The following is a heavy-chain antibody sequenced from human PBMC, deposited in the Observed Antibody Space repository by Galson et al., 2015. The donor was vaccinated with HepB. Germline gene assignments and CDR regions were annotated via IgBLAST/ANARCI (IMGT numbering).Heavy chain of an antibody. Sequence: SLRLSCAASGFTFSSYGMHWVRQAPGKGLEWVAVISYDGSNKYYADSVKGRFTISRDNSKNTLYLQMNSLRAEDTAVYYCAKDGDFWSGYYSATYYYYGMDVWGQGTTVTVSS. CDR1: GFTFSSYG. J-gene: IGHJ6*02. CDR2: ISYDGSNK. V-gene: IGHV3-30*18. CDR3: AKDGDFWSGYYSATYYYYGMDV. D-gene: IGHD3-3*01.